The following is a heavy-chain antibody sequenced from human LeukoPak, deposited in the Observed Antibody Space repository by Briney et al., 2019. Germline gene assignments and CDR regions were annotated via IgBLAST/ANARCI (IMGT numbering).Heavy chain of an antibody. Sequence: ASVKVSCKASGYTFTSYYMHWVRQAPGQGLEWMGIINPSGGSTSYTQKFQGRVTMTRDTSTSTVYMELSSLRSEDTAVYYCARGAVWALAGPSNWFDPWGQGTLVTVSS. D-gene: IGHD6-19*01. V-gene: IGHV1-46*01. CDR1: GYTFTSYY. J-gene: IGHJ5*02. CDR3: ARGAVWALAGPSNWFDP. CDR2: INPSGGST.